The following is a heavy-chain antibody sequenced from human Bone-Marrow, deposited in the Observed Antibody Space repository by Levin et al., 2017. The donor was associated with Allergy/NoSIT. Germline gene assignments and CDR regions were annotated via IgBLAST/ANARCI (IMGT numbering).Heavy chain of an antibody. V-gene: IGHV4-59*01. CDR1: GGSISSYY. J-gene: IGHJ6*02. CDR3: ARDRSAGGMDV. Sequence: SETLPLTCTVSGGSISSYYWSWIRQPPGKGLEWIGHIYHSGSTDYNPSLMSRLIISVDTSKNQFSLKLKSVTAADTALYYCARDRSAGGMDVWGHGTTVIVSS. CDR2: IYHSGST.